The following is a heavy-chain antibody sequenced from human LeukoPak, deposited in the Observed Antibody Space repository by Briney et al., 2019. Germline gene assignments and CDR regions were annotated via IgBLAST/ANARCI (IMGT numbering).Heavy chain of an antibody. CDR2: ISRDNTYI. V-gene: IGHV3-21*01. Sequence: GESLRLSCAGSGFTFSSYSINWVRQAPGKGLEWVSSISRDNTYIYYADSMKGRFTISRDNAKNSVYLQMNSLRAEDTAVYYCARDAANGEDRYFDHWGQGILVTVSS. CDR3: ARDAANGEDRYFDH. J-gene: IGHJ4*02. CDR1: GFTFSSYS. D-gene: IGHD4-17*01.